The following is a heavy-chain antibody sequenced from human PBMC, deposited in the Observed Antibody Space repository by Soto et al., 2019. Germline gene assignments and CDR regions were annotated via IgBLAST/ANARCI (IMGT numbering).Heavy chain of an antibody. CDR2: IIPLFGTT. Sequence: QVQVVQSGVEVRRPGSSVKVSCKASGDTFKNCVISRVRQAAGQGLEWMGGIIPLFGTTDFAQRFQGKLTITTDESTTTAYMELSRLRSEDTATYYCAAEMGFGKLSVVWGQGTTVIVSS. CDR3: AAEMGFGKLSVV. J-gene: IGHJ6*02. V-gene: IGHV1-69*01. CDR1: GDTFKNCV. D-gene: IGHD3-10*01.